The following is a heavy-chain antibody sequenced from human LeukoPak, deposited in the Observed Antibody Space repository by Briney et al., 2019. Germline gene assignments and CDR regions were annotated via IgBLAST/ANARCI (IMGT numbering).Heavy chain of an antibody. Sequence: PGGSLRLSCAASGFTFSSYEMNWVRQAPGKGLEWVSYISSSGNTIYYADSVKGRFTISRDNAKNSLYLQMNSPRVEDTAVYYCARETPISGYKSLDYWGQGTLVTVSS. CDR3: ARETPISGYKSLDY. CDR1: GFTFSSYE. V-gene: IGHV3-48*03. CDR2: ISSSGNTI. J-gene: IGHJ4*02. D-gene: IGHD3-22*01.